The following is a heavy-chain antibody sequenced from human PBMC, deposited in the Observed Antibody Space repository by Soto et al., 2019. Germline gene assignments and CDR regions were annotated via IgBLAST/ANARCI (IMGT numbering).Heavy chain of an antibody. J-gene: IGHJ3*02. CDR1: GYTFTSYA. Sequence: ASVKVSCKASGYTFTSYAMHWVRQAPGQRLEWMGWINAGNGNTKYSQKFQGRVTITRDTSASTAYMELSSLRSEDTAVYYCARDWGGGTGHAFDIWGQGTMVTVSS. D-gene: IGHD1-7*01. CDR3: ARDWGGGTGHAFDI. CDR2: INAGNGNT. V-gene: IGHV1-3*01.